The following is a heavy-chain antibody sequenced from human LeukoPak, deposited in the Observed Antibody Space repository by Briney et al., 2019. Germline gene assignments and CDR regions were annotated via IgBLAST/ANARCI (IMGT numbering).Heavy chain of an antibody. CDR1: GFTFDDYG. Sequence: RAGGSLRLSCAAYGFTFDDYGMSWVRQALGKGLEWVSGINWNGGSTGYADSVKGRFTISRDNAKNSLYLQMNSLRAEDTALYYCARPGPFPPYSSSWSPPMDVWGKGTTVTVSS. J-gene: IGHJ6*03. D-gene: IGHD6-13*01. CDR2: INWNGGST. CDR3: ARPGPFPPYSSSWSPPMDV. V-gene: IGHV3-20*04.